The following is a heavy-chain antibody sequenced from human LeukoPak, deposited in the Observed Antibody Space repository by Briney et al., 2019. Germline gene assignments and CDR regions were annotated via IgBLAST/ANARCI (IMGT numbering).Heavy chain of an antibody. D-gene: IGHD2-15*01. CDR3: ARGGGRRGLYQFDY. CDR1: GGSISSYY. V-gene: IGHV4-4*07. CDR2: IYTSGNA. J-gene: IGHJ4*02. Sequence: SETLSLTCTVAGGSISSYYWRWIRQPAGKGLEWIGRIYTSGNANYNPSLKSRVTMSVDTSKNQFSLKLNSVTAADTAVYYCARGGGRRGLYQFDYWGQGTLVTVSS.